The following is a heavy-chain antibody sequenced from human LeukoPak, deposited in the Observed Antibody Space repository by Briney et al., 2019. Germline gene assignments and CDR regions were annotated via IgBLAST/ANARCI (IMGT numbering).Heavy chain of an antibody. Sequence: SETLSLTCTVSGGSISSGSYYWSWIRQPAGKGLEWIGRIYTSGSTNYNPSLKSRVTISVDTSKSQFSLKLSSVTAADTAVYYCARVSGAVTSFFDYWGQGTLVTVSS. D-gene: IGHD4-17*01. CDR3: ARVSGAVTSFFDY. V-gene: IGHV4-61*02. J-gene: IGHJ4*02. CDR2: IYTSGST. CDR1: GGSISSGSYY.